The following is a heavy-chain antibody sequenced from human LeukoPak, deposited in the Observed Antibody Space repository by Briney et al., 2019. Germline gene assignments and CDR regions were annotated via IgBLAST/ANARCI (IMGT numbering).Heavy chain of an antibody. CDR1: GYSFTRHW. J-gene: IGHJ4*02. CDR3: ARHSLCGGDCYFDF. D-gene: IGHD2-21*02. V-gene: IGHV5-10-1*01. CDR2: IDPSDSYT. Sequence: GESLKISCKGSGYSFTRHWISRVRQMPAKGLEWMGRIDPSDSYTNYNPSFQGHVTISVDTSISTAYLHWRNLQASDTAMYYCARHSLCGGDCYFDFWGPATLVTVSS.